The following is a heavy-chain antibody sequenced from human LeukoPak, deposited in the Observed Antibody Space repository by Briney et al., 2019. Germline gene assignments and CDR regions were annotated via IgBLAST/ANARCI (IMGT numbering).Heavy chain of an antibody. J-gene: IGHJ4*02. Sequence: SETLSLTCTVSGGSISSYYWSWIRQPPGKGLEWIGYIYYSVSTNYNPSLKSRVTISVDTSKNQFSLKLSSVTAADTAVYYCARMDCSSTSCPDFDYWGQGTLVTVSS. CDR2: IYYSVST. V-gene: IGHV4-59*01. D-gene: IGHD2-2*01. CDR1: GGSISSYY. CDR3: ARMDCSSTSCPDFDY.